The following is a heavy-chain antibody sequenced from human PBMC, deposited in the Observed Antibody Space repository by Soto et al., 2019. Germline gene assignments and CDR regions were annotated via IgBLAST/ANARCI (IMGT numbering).Heavy chain of an antibody. CDR2: MNPNSGNT. V-gene: IGHV1-8*01. CDR3: ARVNYDSSGYYYGAFDI. CDR1: GYTFTSYD. J-gene: IGHJ3*02. Sequence: GASLKVSCKSSGYTFTSYDINWVRQATGQGLEWMGWMNPNSGNTGYAQKFQGRVTMTRNTSISTAYMELSSLRSEDTAVYYCARVNYDSSGYYYGAFDIWGQGTMVTVSS. D-gene: IGHD3-22*01.